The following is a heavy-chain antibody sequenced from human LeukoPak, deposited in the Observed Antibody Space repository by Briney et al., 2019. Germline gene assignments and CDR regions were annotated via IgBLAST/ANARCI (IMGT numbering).Heavy chain of an antibody. D-gene: IGHD6-19*01. CDR1: GYTFTSCY. CDR2: INPSGGST. V-gene: IGHV1-46*01. Sequence: ASVKVSCTASGYTFTSCYMHWVRQAPGQGLEWMGIINPSGGSTSYAQKFQGRVTMTRDTSTSTVYMELSSLRFEDTAVYYCASSSGWDDYFDYWGQGTLVTVSS. CDR3: ASSSGWDDYFDY. J-gene: IGHJ4*02.